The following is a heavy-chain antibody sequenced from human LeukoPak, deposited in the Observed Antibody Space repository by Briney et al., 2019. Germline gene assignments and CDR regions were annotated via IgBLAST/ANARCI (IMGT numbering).Heavy chain of an antibody. CDR2: ISKRSSYI. Sequence: GGSLRLSCAASGFIFSSYSMNCVRAAPGEGLEWGSSISKRSSYISSVDSVKGRLTISRDKAKNSLYLQINSLRAEDTAVYYCTRVHENWGSRFNYFDFWGQGTLVTVS. J-gene: IGHJ4*02. CDR3: TRVHENWGSRFNYFDF. CDR1: GFIFSSYS. V-gene: IGHV3-21*01. D-gene: IGHD7-27*01.